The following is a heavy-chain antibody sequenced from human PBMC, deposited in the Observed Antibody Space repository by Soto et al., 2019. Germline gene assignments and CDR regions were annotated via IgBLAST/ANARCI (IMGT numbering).Heavy chain of an antibody. J-gene: IGHJ1*01. CDR3: APLTADL. D-gene: IGHD2-21*02. V-gene: IGHV2-5*02. Sequence: ITLEESGPTLVKPTETLTLTCTFSGFSLTTGVGVGWVRQPPGKALECLALVYWDDDKHYTPSLMSRLTITKDISKGQVVLTMTNMCPVDTATYSCAPLTADLWCPGTLVTFSS. CDR2: VYWDDDK. CDR1: GFSLTTGVG.